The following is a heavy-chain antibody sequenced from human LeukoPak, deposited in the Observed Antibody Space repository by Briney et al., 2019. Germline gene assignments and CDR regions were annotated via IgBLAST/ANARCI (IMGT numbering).Heavy chain of an antibody. CDR2: IYHSGST. Sequence: SETLSLTCAVSGVSISSSNWWSWVRQPPGKGLEWIGEIYHSGSTNYNPSLKSRVTISVDKSKNQFSLKLSSVTAADTAVYYCARGVVYYGSGSYYNARAGLDYWGQGTLVTVSS. CDR3: ARGVVYYGSGSYYNARAGLDY. CDR1: GVSISSSNW. D-gene: IGHD3-10*01. V-gene: IGHV4-4*02. J-gene: IGHJ4*02.